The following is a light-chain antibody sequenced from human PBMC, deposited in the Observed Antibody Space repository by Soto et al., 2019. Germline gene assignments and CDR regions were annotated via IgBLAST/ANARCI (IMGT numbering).Light chain of an antibody. CDR2: AQS. CDR1: QRIXSY. J-gene: IGKJ5*01. Sequence: EIVLTQCPNTLSLSPGERATLSCRASQRIXSYLAWYKQKPGQAPRFLTXAQSNRATGIPARFIGSGSGKDFTLTISSLEPEDFSVYYCQQRSNWPPSTFGQGTRLDIK. V-gene: IGKV3-11*01. CDR3: QQRSNWPPST.